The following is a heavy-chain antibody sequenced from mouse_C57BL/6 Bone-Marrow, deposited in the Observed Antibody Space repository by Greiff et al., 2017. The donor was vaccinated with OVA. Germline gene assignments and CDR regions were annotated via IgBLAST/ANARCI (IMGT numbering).Heavy chain of an antibody. Sequence: VQLQQSGAELARPGASVKMSCKASGYTFTSYTMHWVKQRPGQGLEWIGYINPSSGDTKYNQKFKDKATLTADKSSSTAYMQLSSLTSEDSAVYYCARPFMSTRYAMDYWGQGTSVTVSS. CDR3: ARPFMSTRYAMDY. CDR2: INPSSGDT. V-gene: IGHV1-4*01. CDR1: GYTFTSYT. J-gene: IGHJ4*01. D-gene: IGHD1-1*01.